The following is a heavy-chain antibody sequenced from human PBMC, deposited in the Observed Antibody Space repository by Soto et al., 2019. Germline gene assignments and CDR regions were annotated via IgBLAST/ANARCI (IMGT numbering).Heavy chain of an antibody. Sequence: PAEVSCKASGYSFTVYYIHWVRQAPGQGLEWMGWVNPNTGGTKYAQKLQGRVTMTTDTSTSTAYMELRSLRSDDTAVYYCARASPYYDILTGSDYWGQGALVTVS. V-gene: IGHV1-2*02. D-gene: IGHD3-9*01. CDR3: ARASPYYDILTGSDY. CDR1: GYSFTVYY. CDR2: VNPNTGGT. J-gene: IGHJ4*02.